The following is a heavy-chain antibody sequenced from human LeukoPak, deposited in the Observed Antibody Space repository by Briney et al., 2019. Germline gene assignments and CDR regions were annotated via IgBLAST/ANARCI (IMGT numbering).Heavy chain of an antibody. CDR3: AKVPRESSYGDYEDDYYYGMDV. Sequence: GGSLRLSCAASGFTFDDYAMHWVRQAPGKGLEWVSLISGDGGSTYYADSVKGRFTISRDNSKNSLYLQMNSLRTEDTALYYCAKVPRESSYGDYEDDYYYGMDVWGQGATVTVSS. CDR1: GFTFDDYA. J-gene: IGHJ6*02. D-gene: IGHD4-17*01. V-gene: IGHV3-43*02. CDR2: ISGDGGST.